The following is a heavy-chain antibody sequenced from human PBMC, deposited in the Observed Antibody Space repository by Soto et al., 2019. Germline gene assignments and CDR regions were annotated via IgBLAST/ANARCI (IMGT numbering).Heavy chain of an antibody. J-gene: IGHJ6*02. V-gene: IGHV4-31*03. D-gene: IGHD1-1*01. CDR3: ARELPQRQGRNMAV. CDR2: INHRGSL. CDR1: WGYRTIGDQY. Sequence: SGTLSLTCTVTWGYRTIGDQYWILIRQRPGEGLEWFGYINHRGSLYYNPSIKSRVSMSVDTSKNQFSLNLSSVTAADTAVYYCARELPQRQGRNMAVWGQGTTVTVSS.